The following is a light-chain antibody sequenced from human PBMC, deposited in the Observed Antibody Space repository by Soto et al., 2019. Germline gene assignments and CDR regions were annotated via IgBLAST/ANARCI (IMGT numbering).Light chain of an antibody. V-gene: IGKV3-20*01. CDR3: QHYKTWPLA. CDR1: QTVRNNY. Sequence: EFVLTQSPCTLSLSPGERATLSCRASQTVRNNYLAWYQQKPGQAPRLLIYDASSRATGIPDRFSGGGSGTDFTLTISRLEPEDFAVYYCQHYKTWPLAFGGGTKVDIK. CDR2: DAS. J-gene: IGKJ4*01.